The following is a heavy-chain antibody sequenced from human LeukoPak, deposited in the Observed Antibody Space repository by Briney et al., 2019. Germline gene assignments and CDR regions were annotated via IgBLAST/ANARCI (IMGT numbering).Heavy chain of an antibody. CDR2: ISGSGGST. CDR3: AKVSPILGDYAPFDY. V-gene: IGHV3-23*01. CDR1: GFTFSSYA. D-gene: IGHD4-17*01. J-gene: IGHJ4*02. Sequence: GGSLRLSCAASGFTFSSYAMSWVRQAPGKGLEWVSAISGSGGSTYYADSVKGRFTISRDNSKNTLYLQMNSLRAEDTAVYCCAKVSPILGDYAPFDYWGQGTLVTVSS.